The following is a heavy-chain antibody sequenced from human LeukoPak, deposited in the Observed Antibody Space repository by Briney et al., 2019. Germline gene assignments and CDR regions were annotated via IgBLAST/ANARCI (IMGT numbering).Heavy chain of an antibody. J-gene: IGHJ4*02. CDR2: INPNSGGT. D-gene: IGHD3-16*01. CDR3: ASTEHARPLSAFGGVDY. CDR1: GYTFTDYY. Sequence: ASVKVSCKASGYTFTDYYMHWVRQAPGQGLEWMGWINPNSGGTNYAQKFQGRVTMTRDTSISTAYMELSRLRSDDTAVYYCASTEHARPLSAFGGVDYWGQGTLVTVSS. V-gene: IGHV1-2*02.